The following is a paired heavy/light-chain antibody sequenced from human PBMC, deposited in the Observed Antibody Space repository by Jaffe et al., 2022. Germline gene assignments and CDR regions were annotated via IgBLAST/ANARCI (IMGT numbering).Heavy chain of an antibody. CDR2: ISWNSGSI. D-gene: IGHD6-19*01. J-gene: IGHJ6*03. V-gene: IGHV3-9*01. CDR3: AKETLEAVADYYYYYYMDV. CDR1: GFTFDDYA. Sequence: EVQLVESGGGLVQPGRSLRLSCAASGFTFDDYAMHWVRQAPGKGLEWVSGISWNSGSIGYADSVKGRFTISRDNAKNSLYLQMNSLRAEDTALYYCAKETLEAVADYYYYYYMDVWGKGTTVTVSS.
Light chain of an antibody. V-gene: IGLV3-19*01. CDR1: SLRSYY. J-gene: IGLJ2*01. CDR3: NSRDSSGNHMV. Sequence: SSELTQDPAVSVALGQTVRITCQGDSLRSYYASWYQQKPGQAPVLVIYGKNNRPSGIPDRFSGSSSGNTASLTITGAQAEDEADYYCNSRDSSGNHMVFGGGTKLTVL. CDR2: GKN.